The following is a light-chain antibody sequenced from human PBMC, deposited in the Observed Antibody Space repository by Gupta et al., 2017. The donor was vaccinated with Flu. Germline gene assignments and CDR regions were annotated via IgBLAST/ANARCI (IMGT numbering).Light chain of an antibody. V-gene: IGKV3-20*01. J-gene: IGKJ4*01. CDR2: GAS. CDR1: QSVSSSY. Sequence: EIVLTQSPGTLSLSPGERATLSCRASQSVSSSYLDWYQQKPGQAPRLLIYGASSRATGIPARFSGSGAGTDFTLTISRRENEHFEGYDFHHYGILPFGGGTKVDIK. CDR3: HHYGILP.